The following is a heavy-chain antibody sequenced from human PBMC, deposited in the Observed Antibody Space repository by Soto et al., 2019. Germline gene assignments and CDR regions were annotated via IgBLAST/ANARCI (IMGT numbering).Heavy chain of an antibody. CDR1: GFTFSSYG. Sequence: GGSLRLSCAASGFTFSSYGMHWVRQAPGKGLEWVAVISYDGSNKYYADSVKGRFTISRDNSKNTLYLQMNSLRAEDTAVYYCAKDKSYGMDVWGQGTTVTVSS. J-gene: IGHJ6*02. CDR2: ISYDGSNK. V-gene: IGHV3-30*18. CDR3: AKDKSYGMDV.